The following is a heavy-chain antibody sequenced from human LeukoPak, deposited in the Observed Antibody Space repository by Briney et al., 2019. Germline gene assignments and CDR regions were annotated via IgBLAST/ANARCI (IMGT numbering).Heavy chain of an antibody. Sequence: GGSLRLSCAASGFTFSSYAMSWVRQAPGKGLEWVSAISGSGGSTYYADSVKGRFTISRDNSKNTLYLQMNSLRAEDTAVYYCATVGREWELLYYYHGMDVWGQGTTVTVSS. D-gene: IGHD1-26*01. J-gene: IGHJ6*02. V-gene: IGHV3-23*01. CDR3: ATVGREWELLYYYHGMDV. CDR2: ISGSGGST. CDR1: GFTFSSYA.